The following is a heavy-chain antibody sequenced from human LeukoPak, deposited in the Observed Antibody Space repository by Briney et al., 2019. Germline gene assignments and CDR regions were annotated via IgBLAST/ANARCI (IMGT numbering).Heavy chain of an antibody. CDR1: GFTFSSYS. CDR3: ARTFLSGSYSDDY. J-gene: IGHJ4*02. Sequence: PGGSLRLSCAASGFTFSSYSMNWVRQAPGKGLEWVSSISSSSYIYYADSVKGRFTISRDNAKNSLYLQMNSLKAEDTAVYYCARTFLSGSYSDDYWGQGTLVTVSS. D-gene: IGHD1-26*01. CDR2: ISSSSYI. V-gene: IGHV3-21*01.